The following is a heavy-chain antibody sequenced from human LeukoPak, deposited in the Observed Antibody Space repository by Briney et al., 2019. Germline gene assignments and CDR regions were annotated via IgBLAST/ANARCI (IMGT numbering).Heavy chain of an antibody. CDR1: GFTFGDYA. CDR2: IRSKAYGATT. Sequence: GGSLRLXCTTSGFTFGDYAMSWVRRAPGKGLEWVGFIRSKAYGATTEYAASVKGRFTISRDDSKSIAYLQMNSLKTEDTAVYYCSRVLAETLAFDYWGQGTLITVSS. D-gene: IGHD3-3*02. V-gene: IGHV3-49*04. CDR3: SRVLAETLAFDY. J-gene: IGHJ4*02.